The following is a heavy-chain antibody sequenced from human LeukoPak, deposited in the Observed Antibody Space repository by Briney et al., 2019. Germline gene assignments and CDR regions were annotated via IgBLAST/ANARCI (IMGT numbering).Heavy chain of an antibody. V-gene: IGHV3-30*18. CDR3: AEDRLLYGSGSYYYGMDV. J-gene: IGHJ6*04. CDR2: ISYDGSNK. CDR1: GFTFSSYG. Sequence: GGSLRLSCAASGFTFSSYGMHWVRQAPGKGLEWVAVISYDGSNKYYADSVKGRFTISRDNSKNTLCLQMNSLRAEDTAVYYCAEDRLLYGSGSYYYGMDVWGKGTTVTVSS. D-gene: IGHD3-10*01.